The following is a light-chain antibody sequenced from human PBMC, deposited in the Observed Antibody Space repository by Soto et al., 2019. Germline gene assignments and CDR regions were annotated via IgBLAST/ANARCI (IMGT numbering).Light chain of an antibody. J-gene: IGLJ2*01. CDR1: SSDFGAYNY. Sequence: QSVLTQPPSASGSPGQSVAVSCTGTSSDFGAYNYVSWYQQHPGKAPKLLIFEVSQRPSGVPDRFSGSKSGNTASLTVSGLQAEDEADYYCSSYTGSTVIFGGGTKVTVL. CDR2: EVS. CDR3: SSYTGSTVI. V-gene: IGLV2-8*01.